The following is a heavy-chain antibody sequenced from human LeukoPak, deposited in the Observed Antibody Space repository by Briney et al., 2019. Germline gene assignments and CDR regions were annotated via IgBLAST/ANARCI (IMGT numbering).Heavy chain of an antibody. J-gene: IGHJ5*02. Sequence: SETLSLTCAVYGGSFSGYYWSWIRQPPGKGLEWIGEINHSGSTNYNPSLKSRVTISVDTSKNQFSLKLSSVTAADTAVYYCARVRRITIFGVVTGIDPWGQGTLVTVSS. CDR2: INHSGST. D-gene: IGHD3-3*01. CDR3: ARVRRITIFGVVTGIDP. CDR1: GGSFSGYY. V-gene: IGHV4-34*01.